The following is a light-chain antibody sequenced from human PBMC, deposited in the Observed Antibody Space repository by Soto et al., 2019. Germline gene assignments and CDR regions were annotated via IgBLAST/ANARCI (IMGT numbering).Light chain of an antibody. Sequence: EIVLTQSPATLSLSPGERATLSCRASQSVSSYLAWYQQKPGQAPRLLIYDASNRATGISARFSGSGCGTDFTLTISSLEPEDFAVYYCQQRSNWPYTFGQGTKLEIK. J-gene: IGKJ2*01. CDR1: QSVSSY. CDR3: QQRSNWPYT. CDR2: DAS. V-gene: IGKV3-11*01.